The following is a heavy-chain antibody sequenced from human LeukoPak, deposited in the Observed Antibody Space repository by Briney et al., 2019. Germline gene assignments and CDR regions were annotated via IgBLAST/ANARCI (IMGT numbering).Heavy chain of an antibody. V-gene: IGHV4-30-2*01. CDR3: ARYRSSGFDA. Sequence: SETLSLTCAVSGGSISSGGYSWSWIRQPPGKGLEWIGYIYHSGTTYSNPSLKSRVTISVDRSTNQFSLKLSSVTAADTAVYYCARYRSSGFDAWGQGTTVTVSS. CDR1: GGSISSGGYS. CDR2: IYHSGTT. D-gene: IGHD3-22*01. J-gene: IGHJ6*02.